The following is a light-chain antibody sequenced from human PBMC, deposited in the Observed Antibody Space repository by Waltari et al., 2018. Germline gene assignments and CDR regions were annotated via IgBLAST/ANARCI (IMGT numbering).Light chain of an antibody. V-gene: IGKV4-1*01. Sequence: DIVMTQSPDSLVVSLGERATINCKSIQNILYTSNNKNYLAWYQQKPGQPPKLLIFWASTRESGVPDRFSGSGSGTDFTLTISGLQAEDVAVYYCQQYFTTPLTFGGGTKVEI. CDR1: QNILYTSNNKNY. CDR2: WAS. CDR3: QQYFTTPLT. J-gene: IGKJ4*01.